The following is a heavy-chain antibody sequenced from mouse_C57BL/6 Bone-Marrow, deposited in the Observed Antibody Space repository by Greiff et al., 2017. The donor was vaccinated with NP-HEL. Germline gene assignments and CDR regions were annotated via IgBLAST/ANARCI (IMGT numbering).Heavy chain of an antibody. CDR3: ARDFFVSYYAMDY. CDR1: GFTFSSYA. CDR2: ISDGGSYT. D-gene: IGHD6-2*01. V-gene: IGHV5-4*01. Sequence: DVMLVESGGGLVKPGGSLKLSCAASGFTFSSYAMSWVRQTPEKRLEWVATISDGGSYTYYPDNVKGRFTISRDNAKNNLYLQMSHLKSEDTAMYYCARDFFVSYYAMDYWGQGTSVTVSS. J-gene: IGHJ4*01.